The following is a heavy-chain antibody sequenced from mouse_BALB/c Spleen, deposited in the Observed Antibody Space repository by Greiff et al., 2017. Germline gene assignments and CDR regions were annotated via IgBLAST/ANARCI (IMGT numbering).Heavy chain of an antibody. CDR1: GFAFSSYD. CDR2: ISSGGGST. D-gene: IGHD1-2*01. Sequence: EVMLVESGGGLVKPGGSLKLSCAASGFAFSSYDMSWVRQTPEKRLEWVAYISSGGGSTYYPDTVKGRFTISRDNAKNTLYLQMSSLKSEDTAMYYCARHDDDGYESYFDYWGQGTTLTVSA. J-gene: IGHJ2*01. V-gene: IGHV5-12-1*01. CDR3: ARHDDDGYESYFDY.